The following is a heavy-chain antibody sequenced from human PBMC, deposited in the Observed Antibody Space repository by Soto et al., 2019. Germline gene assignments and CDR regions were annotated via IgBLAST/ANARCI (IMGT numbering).Heavy chain of an antibody. J-gene: IGHJ4*02. CDR3: AKTPRQWLVYFDY. Sequence: EVQLLESGGGLVQPGGSLRLSCAASGFTFSNYAIAWVRQAPGKGLEWVSGISGSGGTTYYADSVKGRFTISRDNSKDPLHLQMNSLSAEDTAVYYCAKTPRQWLVYFDYWGQGALVTVSS. V-gene: IGHV3-23*01. CDR1: GFTFSNYA. D-gene: IGHD6-19*01. CDR2: ISGSGGTT.